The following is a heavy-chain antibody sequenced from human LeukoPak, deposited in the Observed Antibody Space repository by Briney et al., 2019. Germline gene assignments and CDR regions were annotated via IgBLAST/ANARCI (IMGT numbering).Heavy chain of an antibody. J-gene: IGHJ1*01. CDR1: GFTFSSYA. D-gene: IGHD6-19*01. Sequence: GGSLRLSCAASGFTFSSYAMSWVRQAPGKGLEWVSAISGSGGSTYYADSVKGRFTISRDNSKNTLYLQMNSLRAEDTAVYYCAKGPGYSSGWFSAEYFQHWGQGTLVTVSS. V-gene: IGHV3-23*01. CDR2: ISGSGGST. CDR3: AKGPGYSSGWFSAEYFQH.